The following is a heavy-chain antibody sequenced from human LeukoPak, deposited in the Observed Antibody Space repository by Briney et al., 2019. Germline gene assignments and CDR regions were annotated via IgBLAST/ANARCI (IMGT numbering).Heavy chain of an antibody. D-gene: IGHD5-12*01. V-gene: IGHV1-46*03. CDR3: ARGSIPSAYSGYDDAFDI. CDR1: GYTFITYY. J-gene: IGHJ3*02. CDR2: INPTGGST. Sequence: ASVKVSCKASGYTFITYYIHWVRQPPGLGLEWMGIINPTGGSTTYAQKFQGRVTVTLDTSTSTVYMDLSSLRSEDTAVYYCARGSIPSAYSGYDDAFDIWGQGTMVTVSS.